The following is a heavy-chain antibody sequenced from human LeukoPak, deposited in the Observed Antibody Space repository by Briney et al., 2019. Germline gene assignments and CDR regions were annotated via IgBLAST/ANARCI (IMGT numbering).Heavy chain of an antibody. CDR3: AREGVVVPAVTGYYFDY. D-gene: IGHD2-2*01. V-gene: IGHV1-69*13. CDR2: IIPIFGTA. J-gene: IGHJ4*02. CDR1: GGTFSSYA. Sequence: GASVKVSCKASGGTFSSYAISWVRQAPGQGLEWMGGIIPIFGTANYAQKFQDRATITADESTSTAYMELSSLRSEDTAVYYCAREGVVVPAVTGYYFDYWGQGTLVTVSS.